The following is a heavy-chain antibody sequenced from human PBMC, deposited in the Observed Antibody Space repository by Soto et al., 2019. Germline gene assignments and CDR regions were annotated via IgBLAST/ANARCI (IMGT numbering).Heavy chain of an antibody. CDR3: ARDKCSGGSCYYYYYYGMDV. D-gene: IGHD2-15*01. CDR1: GFTFSDYY. CDR2: ISSSGSTI. J-gene: IGHJ6*02. Sequence: QVQLVESGGGLVKPGGSLRLSCAASGFTFSDYYMSWIRQAPGKGLEWVSYISSSGSTIYYADSVKGRFTISRDNAKNSLYLQMNSLRAEDTAVYYCARDKCSGGSCYYYYYYGMDVWGQGTTVTVSS. V-gene: IGHV3-11*01.